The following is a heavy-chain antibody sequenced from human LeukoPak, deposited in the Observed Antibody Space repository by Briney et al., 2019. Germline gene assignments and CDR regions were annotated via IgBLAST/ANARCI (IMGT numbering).Heavy chain of an antibody. V-gene: IGHV3-7*01. J-gene: IGHJ4*02. CDR3: ASGRQLGY. CDR2: IKEDGSEK. D-gene: IGHD6-13*01. Sequence: GGSLRLSCAASGFTVSSNYMSWVRQAPGKGLEWVANIKEDGSEKYYVDSVKGRFIISRDNARNSLYLQVNSLRAEDTAVYYCASGRQLGYWGQGTLVTVSS. CDR1: GFTVSSNY.